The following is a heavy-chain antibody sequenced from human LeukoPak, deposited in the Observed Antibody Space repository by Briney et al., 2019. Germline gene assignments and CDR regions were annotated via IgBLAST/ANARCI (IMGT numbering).Heavy chain of an antibody. V-gene: IGHV1-2*02. CDR3: AREYYDYVWGSYKRFDP. D-gene: IGHD3-16*01. CDR2: INPNSGGT. CDR1: GYTFTGHY. Sequence: ASVKVSCKASGYTFTGHYMHWVRQAPGQGLEWMGWINPNSGGTNYAQKFQGRVTMTRDTSISTAYMELSRLRSDDTAVYYCAREYYDYVWGSYKRFDPWGQGTLVTVSS. J-gene: IGHJ5*02.